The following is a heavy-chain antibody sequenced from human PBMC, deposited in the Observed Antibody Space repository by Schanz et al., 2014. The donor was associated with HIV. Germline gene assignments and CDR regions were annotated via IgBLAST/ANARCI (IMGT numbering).Heavy chain of an antibody. J-gene: IGHJ4*02. CDR2: ISYDGSNK. Sequence: VQLMESGGGLVKPGRSLRLSCAASGFTFSSYGMHWVRQAPGKGLEWVAVISYDGSNKYYADSVKGRFTISRDNAKNSLYLQMNSLRVEDTALFYCARRRADQKTFDYWGQGALVTVSS. CDR1: GFTFSSYG. D-gene: IGHD2-2*01. CDR3: ARRRADQKTFDY. V-gene: IGHV3-30*03.